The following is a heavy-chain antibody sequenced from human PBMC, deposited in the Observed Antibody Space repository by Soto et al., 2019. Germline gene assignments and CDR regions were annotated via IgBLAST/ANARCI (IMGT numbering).Heavy chain of an antibody. J-gene: IGHJ6*02. CDR3: ASRSSWFGELGGMDV. CDR1: GGSVSSGSYY. CDR2: IYYSGST. V-gene: IGHV4-61*01. Sequence: QVQLQESGPGLVKPSETLSLTCTVSGGSVSSGSYYWSWIRQPPGKGLEWIGYIYYSGSTNYNPSLKSRVTISVDTSKNQFSLKLSSVTAADTAVYYCASRSSWFGELGGMDVWGQGTTVTVSS. D-gene: IGHD3-10*01.